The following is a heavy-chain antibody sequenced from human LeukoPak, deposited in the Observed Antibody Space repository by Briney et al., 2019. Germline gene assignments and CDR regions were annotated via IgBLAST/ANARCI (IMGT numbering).Heavy chain of an antibody. CDR3: ARGRYYYDSSGHFDY. J-gene: IGHJ4*02. CDR2: IYYSGST. Sequence: PQTLSLTCTVSGGSISSGGYYWSWIRQHPGKGLEWIGYIYYSGSTYYNPSLKSRVTISVDTSKNQFSLKLSSVTAADTAVYYCARGRYYYDSSGHFDYWGQGTLVTVSS. CDR1: GGSISSGGYY. D-gene: IGHD3-22*01. V-gene: IGHV4-31*03.